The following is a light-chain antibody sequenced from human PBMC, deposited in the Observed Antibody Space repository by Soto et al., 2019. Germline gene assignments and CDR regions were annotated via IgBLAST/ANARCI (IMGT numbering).Light chain of an antibody. CDR2: DAS. CDR1: QSVSSY. V-gene: IGKV3-11*01. J-gene: IGKJ2*01. Sequence: EIVLTQSPATLSLSPGERATLSCRASQSVSSYLAWYQQKPGQAPRLLIYDASNRATGIPARFSGSGSGTDFTLTISRLEPEDFAVYYCQQRRNWPTFGQGTKLEIK. CDR3: QQRRNWPT.